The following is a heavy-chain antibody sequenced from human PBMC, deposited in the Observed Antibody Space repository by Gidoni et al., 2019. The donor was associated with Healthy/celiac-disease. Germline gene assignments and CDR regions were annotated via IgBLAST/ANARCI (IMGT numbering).Heavy chain of an antibody. J-gene: IGHJ3*02. CDR3: TRHDTENDAFDI. CDR2: IRSKANSYAT. V-gene: IGHV3-73*01. Sequence: EWVGRIRSKANSYATAYAASVKGRFTISRDDSKNTAYLQMNSLKTEDTAVYYCTRHDTENDAFDIWGQGTMVTVSS.